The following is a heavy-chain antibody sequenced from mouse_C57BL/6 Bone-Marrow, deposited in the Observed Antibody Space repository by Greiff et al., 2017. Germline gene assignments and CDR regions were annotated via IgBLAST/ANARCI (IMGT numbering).Heavy chain of an antibody. CDR2: INPNYGTT. J-gene: IGHJ4*01. Sequence: VHVKQSGPELVKPGASVKISCKASGYSFTDYNMNWVKQSNGKSLEWIGVINPNYGTTNYNQKFKGKATLTVDQSSSTAYMQLNSLTSEDSAVYNLARGNDYDYAMDYWGQGTTVTVSS. CDR3: ARGNDYDYAMDY. D-gene: IGHD2-4*01. V-gene: IGHV1-39*01. CDR1: GYSFTDYN.